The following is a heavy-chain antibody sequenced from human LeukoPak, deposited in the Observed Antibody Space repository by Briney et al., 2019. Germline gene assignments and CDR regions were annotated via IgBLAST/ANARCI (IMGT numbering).Heavy chain of an antibody. CDR2: IYTSGST. CDR3: ARHGPLWFGELLSYYYYGMDV. J-gene: IGHJ6*02. D-gene: IGHD3-10*01. CDR1: GGSISSYY. V-gene: IGHV4-4*07. Sequence: SETLSLTCTVSGGSISSYYWSWIRQPAGKGLEWIGRIYTSGSTNYNPSLKSRVTMSVDTSKNQFSLKLSSVTAADTAVYYCARHGPLWFGELLSYYYYGMDVWGQGTTVTVSS.